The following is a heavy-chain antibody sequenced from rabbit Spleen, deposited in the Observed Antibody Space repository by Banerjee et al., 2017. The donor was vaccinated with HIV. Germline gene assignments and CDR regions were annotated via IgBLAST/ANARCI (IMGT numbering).Heavy chain of an antibody. CDR2: INTKSGEN. CDR1: GFTLSSYG. D-gene: IGHD3-1*01. Sequence: QSLEESGGDLDKPGASLTLTCTASGFTLSSYGMCWVRQAPGKGPEWIACINTKSGENVYATWAKGRFTISRTSSTTVTLQMTSLTAADTATYFCARDLANVIGWNFGLGGQGTLVTVS. CDR3: ARDLANVIGWNFGL. V-gene: IGHV1S40*01. J-gene: IGHJ3*01.